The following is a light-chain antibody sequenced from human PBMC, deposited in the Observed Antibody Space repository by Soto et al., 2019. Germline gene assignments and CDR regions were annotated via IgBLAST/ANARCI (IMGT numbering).Light chain of an antibody. CDR2: AAS. CDR3: QQSYTTPRT. CDR1: QSISTF. J-gene: IGKJ1*01. V-gene: IGKV1-39*01. Sequence: DIQMTQSPSSLSASVRDRVSVTCRASQSISTFLNWYQQRPGEAPKLLIYAASSLQSGVPSRFSGSGSGADFTLTIGSLQPEDFAAYYGQQSYTTPRTFGQGTKVEVK.